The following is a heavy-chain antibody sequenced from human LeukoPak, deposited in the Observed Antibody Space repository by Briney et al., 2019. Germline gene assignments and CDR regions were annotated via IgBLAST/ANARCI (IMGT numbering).Heavy chain of an antibody. Sequence: PGGSLRLSCAASGITFSSYAMSWVRQAPGKGLEWVSVISGSGGTTYYADSVKGRFTISRDNSKNTLYLQMSSLRAEDTAVYYCAKKAGSRTDQYPLDYWSQGTLVTVSS. D-gene: IGHD2-15*01. CDR3: AKKAGSRTDQYPLDY. V-gene: IGHV3-23*01. CDR1: GITFSSYA. J-gene: IGHJ4*02. CDR2: ISGSGGTT.